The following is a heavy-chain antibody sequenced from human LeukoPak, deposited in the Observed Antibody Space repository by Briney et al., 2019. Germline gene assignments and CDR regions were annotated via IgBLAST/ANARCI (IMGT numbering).Heavy chain of an antibody. CDR3: AKDGFDCSSTSCYYYGMDV. J-gene: IGHJ6*02. V-gene: IGHV3-23*01. Sequence: GGSLRLSCAASEFTFSSHAMSWVRQAPGKGLEWVSAISGSGGSTYYADSVKGRFTISRDNSKNTLYLQMNSLRAEDTAVYYCAKDGFDCSSTSCYYYGMDVWGQGTTVTVSS. CDR1: EFTFSSHA. D-gene: IGHD2-2*01. CDR2: ISGSGGST.